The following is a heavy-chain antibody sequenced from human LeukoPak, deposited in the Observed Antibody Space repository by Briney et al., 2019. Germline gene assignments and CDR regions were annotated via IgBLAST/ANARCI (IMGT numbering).Heavy chain of an antibody. D-gene: IGHD3-22*01. CDR3: ARLYDSSGYTNWLDP. Sequence: NPSETLSLTGTVSGGSISSHYWSWTRQPPGKGLEWIGYIYYSGSSKYNPSLKSRVNISVDTSKNQFSLKLSSVTAADTAVYYCARLYDSSGYTNWLDPWGQGTLVTVSS. J-gene: IGHJ5*02. CDR1: GGSISSHY. V-gene: IGHV4-59*11. CDR2: IYYSGSS.